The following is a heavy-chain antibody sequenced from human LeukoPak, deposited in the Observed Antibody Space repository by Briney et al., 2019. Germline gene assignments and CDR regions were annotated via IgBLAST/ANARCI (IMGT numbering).Heavy chain of an antibody. CDR1: GGSISSYY. D-gene: IGHD3-22*01. Sequence: SETLSLTCTVSGGSISSYYWSWIRQPPGKGLEWIGYIYYSGSTNYNPSLKSRVTISVDTSKNQFSLKLSSVTAADTAAYYCARSDTADWYYYDSSGSGMDVWGQGTTVTVSS. CDR2: IYYSGST. J-gene: IGHJ6*02. CDR3: ARSDTADWYYYDSSGSGMDV. V-gene: IGHV4-59*01.